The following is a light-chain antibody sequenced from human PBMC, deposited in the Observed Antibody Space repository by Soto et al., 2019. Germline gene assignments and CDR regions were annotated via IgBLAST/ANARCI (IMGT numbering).Light chain of an antibody. CDR2: EVN. V-gene: IGLV2-14*01. CDR3: NSYTSSSTRV. J-gene: IGLJ2*01. CDR1: SSDVGGYNY. Sequence: QCALTQPASVSGSPGQSITISCTGTSSDVGGYNYVSWYQQHPGKAPKLMIYEVNNRPSGVSNRFSGSKSGNTASLTISGLQAEDEADYYCNSYTSSSTRVFGGGTKVTVL.